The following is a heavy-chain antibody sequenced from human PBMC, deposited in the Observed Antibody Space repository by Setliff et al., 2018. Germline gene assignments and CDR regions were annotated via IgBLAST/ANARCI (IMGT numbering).Heavy chain of an antibody. D-gene: IGHD1-20*01. CDR3: ARDGIDAFDI. J-gene: IGHJ3*02. V-gene: IGHV3-9*01. CDR2: ISWNSGSI. Sequence: GGSLRLSCAASGFTFDDYAMHWVRQAPGKGLEWVSGISWNSGSIGYADSVKGRFTISRDNAKNSLYLEMNSLRAEDTAVYYCARDGIDAFDIWGQGTMVTVSS. CDR1: GFTFDDYA.